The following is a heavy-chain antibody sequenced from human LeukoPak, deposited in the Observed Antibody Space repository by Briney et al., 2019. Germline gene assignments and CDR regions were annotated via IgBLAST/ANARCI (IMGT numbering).Heavy chain of an antibody. CDR3: ASRGTLLWFGAFPESYFDY. D-gene: IGHD3-10*01. V-gene: IGHV4-59*08. CDR1: GGSISSYY. J-gene: IGHJ4*02. Sequence: SETLSLTCTVSGGSISSYYWSWIRQPPGEGVGWRGYIYYGGSTNYNPSIKSRVTISGDTSKNQFSLKLSSVTAADTAVYYCASRGTLLWFGAFPESYFDYWGQGTLVTVSS. CDR2: IYYGGST.